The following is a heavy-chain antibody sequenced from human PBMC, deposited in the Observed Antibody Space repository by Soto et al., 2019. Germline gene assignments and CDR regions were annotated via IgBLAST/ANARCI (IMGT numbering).Heavy chain of an antibody. V-gene: IGHV1-8*01. CDR3: ARAGELLRYFDWLSKYNWFDP. D-gene: IGHD3-9*01. Sequence: QVQLVQSGAEVKKPGASVKVSCKASGYTFTSYDINWVRQATGQGLEWMGWMNPNSGNTGYAQKFQGRVTMTRNTSISTAYMELSRMRSEDTAVYYCARAGELLRYFDWLSKYNWFDPWGQGTLVTVSS. CDR1: GYTFTSYD. CDR2: MNPNSGNT. J-gene: IGHJ5*02.